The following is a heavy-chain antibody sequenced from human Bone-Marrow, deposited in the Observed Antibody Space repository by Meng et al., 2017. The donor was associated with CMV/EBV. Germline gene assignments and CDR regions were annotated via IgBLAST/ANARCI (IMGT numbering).Heavy chain of an antibody. J-gene: IGHJ4*02. CDR3: VRSTSDKVRARLLDY. V-gene: IGHV1-18*01. CDR2: ISAYNGNT. D-gene: IGHD2-2*01. CDR1: GYTLTKYG. Sequence: ASVKVSCKASGYTLTKYGVTWVRQAPGQGLEWMGWISAYNGNTNYAQKLQGRVTMTTDTSTSTAYMELRSLRSDDTAVYYCVRSTSDKVRARLLDYWAQGTLVPVSS.